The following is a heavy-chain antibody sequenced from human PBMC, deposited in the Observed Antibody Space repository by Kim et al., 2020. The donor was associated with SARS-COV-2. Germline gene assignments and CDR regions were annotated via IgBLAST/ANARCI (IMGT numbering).Heavy chain of an antibody. Sequence: GGSLRLSCAASGFTVSSNYMSWVRQAPGKGLECVSVIYIGGSTYHADSVKGRFSISRDISKNTLYLQMNNLRAEDTAVYYCARTRRDYYGSGSYGGGHCDYWGQGILVTVSS. J-gene: IGHJ4*02. CDR2: IYIGGST. D-gene: IGHD3-10*01. CDR3: ARTRRDYYGSGSYGGGHCDY. V-gene: IGHV3-66*01. CDR1: GFTVSSNY.